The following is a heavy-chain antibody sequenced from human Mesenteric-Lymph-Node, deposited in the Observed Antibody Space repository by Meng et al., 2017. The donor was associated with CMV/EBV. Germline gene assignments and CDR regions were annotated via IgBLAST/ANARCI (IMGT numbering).Heavy chain of an antibody. J-gene: IGHJ1*01. CDR3: ARTGGVAEFFQD. CDR2: IHYSGIP. CDR1: AVPISHSYY. V-gene: IGHV4-39*01. Sequence: CSVSAVPISHSYYWGWVRQSPGKGLEWIGNIHYSGIPYYNPTLSSRVTISVDTSKNQFSLQLSSVTAADTAVYYCARTGGVAEFFQDWGQGTLVTVSS. D-gene: IGHD2-15*01.